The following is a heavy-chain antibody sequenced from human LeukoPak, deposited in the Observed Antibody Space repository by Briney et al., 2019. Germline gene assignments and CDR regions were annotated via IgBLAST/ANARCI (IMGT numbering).Heavy chain of an antibody. CDR2: ISSSGTTI. D-gene: IGHD3-10*02. J-gene: IGHJ4*02. Sequence: GGSLRLSCAASGFTFSDYYMIWIRQAPGKGLEWLSYISSSGTTIYYADSVKGRFTISRDNAKNSLYLQMNSLRAEDTAVYYCARGEGMLSNDYWGQGTLVTVSS. CDR1: GFTFSDYY. CDR3: ARGEGMLSNDY. V-gene: IGHV3-11*04.